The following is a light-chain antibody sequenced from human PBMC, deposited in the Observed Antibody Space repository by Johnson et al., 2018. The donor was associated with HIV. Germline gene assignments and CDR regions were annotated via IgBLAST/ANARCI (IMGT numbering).Light chain of an antibody. CDR2: ENN. J-gene: IGLJ1*01. V-gene: IGLV1-51*02. Sequence: QSVLTQSPSVSAAPGQKVTISCSGSSSNIGNNYVSWYQQLPGTAPKLLIYENNKRPSGIPDRFSGSKSGTSATLGITGLQTGDEADYYCGTWDSSLGASYVFGTGTKVTVL. CDR1: SSNIGNNY. CDR3: GTWDSSLGASYV.